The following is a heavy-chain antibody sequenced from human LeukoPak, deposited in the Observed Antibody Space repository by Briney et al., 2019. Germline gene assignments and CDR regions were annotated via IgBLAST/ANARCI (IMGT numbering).Heavy chain of an antibody. D-gene: IGHD5-12*01. Sequence: GGSLRLSCTASGFTFGDYAMSWFRQAPGKGLEWVGFIRSKAYGGTTEYAASVKGRFTISRDDSKSIAYLQMNSLKTEDTAVYYCTRVPAPSGYDLGLYYFDYWGQGTLVTVSS. V-gene: IGHV3-49*03. CDR1: GFTFGDYA. J-gene: IGHJ4*02. CDR3: TRVPAPSGYDLGLYYFDY. CDR2: IRSKAYGGTT.